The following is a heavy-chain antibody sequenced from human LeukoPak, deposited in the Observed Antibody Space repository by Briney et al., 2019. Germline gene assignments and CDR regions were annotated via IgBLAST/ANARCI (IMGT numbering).Heavy chain of an antibody. CDR1: GGSISSSNW. D-gene: IGHD2-15*01. CDR3: ARGCSGGSCYSQFDY. CDR2: IYHSGST. Sequence: PSGTLSLTCAVSGGSISSSNWWSWVRQPPGKGLESIGEIYHSGSTNYNPSLKSRVTISVDKSKNQFSLKLSSVTAADTAVYYCARGCSGGSCYSQFDYWGQGTLVTVSS. V-gene: IGHV4-4*02. J-gene: IGHJ4*02.